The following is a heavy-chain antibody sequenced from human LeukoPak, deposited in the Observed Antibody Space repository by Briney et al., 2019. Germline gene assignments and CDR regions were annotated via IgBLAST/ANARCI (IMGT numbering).Heavy chain of an antibody. Sequence: KPSETLSLTCTVSGGSISGYYWSWIRQSAGKGLEWIGHIYSTGTNNYNPSLRSRVTLSVDTPKNQFSLKLSSVTAADTAVYYCARAGSGSYGHWGQGTLVTVSS. V-gene: IGHV4-4*07. CDR2: IYSTGTN. D-gene: IGHD1-26*01. J-gene: IGHJ4*02. CDR1: GGSISGYY. CDR3: ARAGSGSYGH.